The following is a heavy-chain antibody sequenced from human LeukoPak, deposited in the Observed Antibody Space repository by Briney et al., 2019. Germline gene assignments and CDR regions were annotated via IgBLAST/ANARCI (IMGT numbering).Heavy chain of an antibody. CDR3: ARGGYYGSGNDFRFDP. J-gene: IGHJ5*02. Sequence: SGTLSLTCAVSGGSISSSNWRSWVRQPPGKGLEWIGEVYHSGGTNYNPSLKSRVTISVDKSKDQFSLKLSSVTAADTAVYFCARGGYYGSGNDFRFDPWGQGTLVTVSS. V-gene: IGHV4-4*02. D-gene: IGHD3-10*01. CDR1: GGSISSSNW. CDR2: VYHSGGT.